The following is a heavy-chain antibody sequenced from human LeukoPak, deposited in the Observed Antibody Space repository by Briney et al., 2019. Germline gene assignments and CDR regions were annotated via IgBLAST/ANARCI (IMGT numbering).Heavy chain of an antibody. J-gene: IGHJ1*01. D-gene: IGHD6-13*01. Sequence: GGSLRLSCAASGFTFDDYAMHWVRQAPGKGLEWVSGISWNSGSIGYADSVKGRFTISRDNAKNSLYLQMNSLRSEDTAVYYCARAGYSSSWYLFWGQGTLVTVSS. V-gene: IGHV3-9*01. CDR3: ARAGYSSSWYLF. CDR1: GFTFDDYA. CDR2: ISWNSGSI.